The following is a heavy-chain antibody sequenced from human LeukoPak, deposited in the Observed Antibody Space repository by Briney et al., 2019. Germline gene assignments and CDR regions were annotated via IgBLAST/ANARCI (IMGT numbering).Heavy chain of an antibody. J-gene: IGHJ5*02. CDR3: ARQSPYCSSTSCYWFDP. Sequence: APVKVSCKASGYTFTGYYMHWVRQAPGQGLEWMGWINPNSGGTNYAQKFQGRVTMTRDTSISTAYMELSRLRSDDTAVYYCARQSPYCSSTSCYWFDPWGQGTLVTVSS. V-gene: IGHV1-2*02. CDR1: GYTFTGYY. CDR2: INPNSGGT. D-gene: IGHD2-2*01.